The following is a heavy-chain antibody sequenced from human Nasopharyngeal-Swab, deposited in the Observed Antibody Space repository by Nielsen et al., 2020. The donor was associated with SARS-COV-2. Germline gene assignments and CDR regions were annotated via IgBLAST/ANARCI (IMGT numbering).Heavy chain of an antibody. CDR3: AMTTEQLVRNYYFDY. J-gene: IGHJ4*02. V-gene: IGHV4-34*01. CDR2: ISHSGSA. Sequence: SQTLSLTCAVYGGSFSGYSWSWIRQPPGKGLEWIGEISHSGSANYNPSLKSRVTISVDTSKNQFSLKLSSVTAADTAVYYCAMTTEQLVRNYYFDYWGQGTLVTVSS. D-gene: IGHD6-6*01. CDR1: GGSFSGYS.